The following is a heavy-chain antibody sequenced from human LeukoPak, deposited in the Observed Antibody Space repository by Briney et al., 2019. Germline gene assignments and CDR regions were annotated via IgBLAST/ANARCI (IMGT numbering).Heavy chain of an antibody. V-gene: IGHV1-2*02. CDR3: AGYTNNWYLGGY. CDR2: INPNSGGT. CDR1: GYVFTYYY. D-gene: IGHD6-13*01. J-gene: IGHJ4*02. Sequence: ASVKVSCKVSGYVFTYYYIHWVRQAPGQGLEWMGWINPNSGGTNYAQKFQGRVTMTRDTSINTAYMELNRRTSDDTALYYCAGYTNNWYLGGYWGQGTLVAVSS.